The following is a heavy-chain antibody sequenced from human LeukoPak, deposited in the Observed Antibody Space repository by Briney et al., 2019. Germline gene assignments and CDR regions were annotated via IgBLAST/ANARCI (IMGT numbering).Heavy chain of an antibody. CDR3: ARVSENYYDSSGYYYGY. J-gene: IGHJ4*02. CDR1: GYTFTGYY. V-gene: IGHV1-69*13. Sequence: SVKVSCKASGYTFTGYYMHWVRQAPGQGLEWMGGIIPIFGTANYAQKFQGRVTITADESASTAYMELSSLRSEDTAVYYCARVSENYYDSSGYYYGYWGQGTLVTVSS. D-gene: IGHD3-22*01. CDR2: IIPIFGTA.